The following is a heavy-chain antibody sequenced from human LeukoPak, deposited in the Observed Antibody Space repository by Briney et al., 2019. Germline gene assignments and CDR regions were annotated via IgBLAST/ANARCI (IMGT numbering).Heavy chain of an antibody. D-gene: IGHD4-17*01. V-gene: IGHV3-33*01. CDR3: ARDVYGDPMNFDY. CDR2: IWYDGSNK. CDR1: GFTFTSYG. J-gene: IGHJ4*02. Sequence: GGSLRPSCAASGFTFTSYGMHWVRPAPVKGLEWVAVIWYDGSNKYYADSVKGRFTISRDNSKNTLYLQMNSLRAEDTAVYYCARDVYGDPMNFDYWGQGSLVTVSS.